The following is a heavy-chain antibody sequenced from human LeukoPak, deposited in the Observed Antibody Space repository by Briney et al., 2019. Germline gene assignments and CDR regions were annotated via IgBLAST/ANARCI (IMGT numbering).Heavy chain of an antibody. CDR3: ARVQRWFGEEALDI. D-gene: IGHD3-10*01. Sequence: GASVKVSCKASGYTFTDYFMNWVRQAPGQGREWMGWTNPKSGGTDYAQKFQSRVNMTRDTSISTAYMELRRLRSDDTAVYYCARVQRWFGEEALDIWGQGTMVTVSS. CDR1: GYTFTDYF. CDR2: TNPKSGGT. J-gene: IGHJ3*02. V-gene: IGHV1-2*02.